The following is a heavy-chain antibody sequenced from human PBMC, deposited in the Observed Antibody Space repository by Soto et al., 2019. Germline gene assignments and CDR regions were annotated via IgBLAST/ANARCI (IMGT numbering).Heavy chain of an antibody. CDR2: ISYDGSNK. J-gene: IGHJ4*02. CDR3: AKDSFPYSSSWYSGLPSDY. CDR1: GFTFSSYG. Sequence: GGSLRLSCAAPGFTFSSYGMHWVRQAPGKGQEKVAVISYDGSNKYYADSVKGRFTISRDNSKNTLYLQMNSLRAEDTAVYYCAKDSFPYSSSWYSGLPSDYWGQGTLVTVSS. V-gene: IGHV3-30*18. D-gene: IGHD6-13*01.